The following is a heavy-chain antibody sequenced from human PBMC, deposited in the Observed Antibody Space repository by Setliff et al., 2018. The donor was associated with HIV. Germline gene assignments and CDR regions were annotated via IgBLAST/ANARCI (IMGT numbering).Heavy chain of an antibody. CDR2: MTPYSGNT. Sequence: ASVKVSCKTSGDTSTSYDINWVRQAAGHGLEWMGWMTPYSGNTGYAQKFQGRVTMTTNTSTSTAYMELRSLRSDDTAIYYCARDNYDDYSRVQMDVWGKGTTVTVSS. CDR3: ARDNYDDYSRVQMDV. J-gene: IGHJ6*04. V-gene: IGHV1-8*02. D-gene: IGHD4-17*01. CDR1: GDTSTSYD.